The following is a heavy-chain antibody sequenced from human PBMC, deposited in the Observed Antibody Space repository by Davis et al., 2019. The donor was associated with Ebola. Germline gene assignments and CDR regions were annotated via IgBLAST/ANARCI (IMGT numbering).Heavy chain of an antibody. CDR2: INPNSGGT. V-gene: IGHV1-2*04. CDR3: ARDPMVRGVIDYYGMDV. Sequence: AASVKVSCKAPGYTFTGYYMHWVRQAPGQGLEWMGWINPNSGGTNYAQKFQGWVTMTRDTSISTAYMELSRLRSDDTAVYYCARDPMVRGVIDYYGMDVWGQGTTVTVSS. J-gene: IGHJ6*02. D-gene: IGHD3-10*01. CDR1: GYTFTGYY.